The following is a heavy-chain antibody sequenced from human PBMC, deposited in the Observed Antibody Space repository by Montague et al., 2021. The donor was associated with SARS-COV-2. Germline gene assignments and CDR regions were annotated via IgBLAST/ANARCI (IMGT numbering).Heavy chain of an antibody. CDR3: ARDGSDWYLLTCAY. V-gene: IGHV3-30-3*01. CDR1: GFTFRHSA. Sequence: SLRLSCAASGFTFRHSAMHWVRQAPGKGLEWVAIISYDGSDSNYADSVKGRFTISRDNPKNTLYLQMNSLTAEDTAVYYCARDGSDWYLLTCAYWGQGTLVTVSS. J-gene: IGHJ4*02. CDR2: ISYDGSDS. D-gene: IGHD2-15*01.